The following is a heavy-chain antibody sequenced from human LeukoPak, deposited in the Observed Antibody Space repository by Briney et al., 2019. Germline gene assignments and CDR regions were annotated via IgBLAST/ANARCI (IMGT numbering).Heavy chain of an antibody. V-gene: IGHV1-69*05. J-gene: IGHJ4*02. CDR3: ASAVFYVWGSPFDY. Sequence: ASVTVSCTASGGTFSIYAISWVRQAPGQGLEWMGGIIPIFGTANYAQKFQGRVTITTDESTSTAYMELSSLRSEDTAVYYCASAVFYVWGSPFDYWGQGTLVTVSS. CDR1: GGTFSIYA. CDR2: IIPIFGTA. D-gene: IGHD3-16*01.